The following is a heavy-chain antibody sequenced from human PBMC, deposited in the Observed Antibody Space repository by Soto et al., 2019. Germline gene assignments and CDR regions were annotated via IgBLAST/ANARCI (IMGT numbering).Heavy chain of an antibody. V-gene: IGHV4-34*01. CDR3: ARGHSHQYQLLRGYYYYYYMDV. D-gene: IGHD2-2*01. CDR2: INHSGST. CDR1: GGSFSGYY. Sequence: SETLSLTCAVYGGSFSGYYWSWIRQPPGKGLEWIGEINHSGSTNYNPSLKSRVTISVDTSKNQFSLKLSSVTAADTAVYYCARGHSHQYQLLRGYYYYYYMDVWGKGTTVTVSS. J-gene: IGHJ6*03.